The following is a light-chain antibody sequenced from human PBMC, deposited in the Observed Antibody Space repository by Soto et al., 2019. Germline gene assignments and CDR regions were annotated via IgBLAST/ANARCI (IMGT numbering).Light chain of an antibody. J-gene: IGKJ1*01. V-gene: IGKV3-20*01. CDR1: QSVSSSC. CDR2: GAS. CDR3: QQYGSSPT. Sequence: EILLTRSPGTLSLSPGKRATLSCRASQSVSSSCLAWYQQKPGQAPRLLIYGASSRATGIPDRFSGSGSGKDFTLTISRLEPEDFAVYYCQQYGSSPTFGQGTKVDIK.